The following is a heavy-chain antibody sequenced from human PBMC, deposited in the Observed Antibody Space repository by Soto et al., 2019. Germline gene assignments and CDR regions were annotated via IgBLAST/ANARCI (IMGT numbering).Heavy chain of an antibody. D-gene: IGHD3-10*01. CDR2: LYSGGST. J-gene: IGHJ3*02. Sequence: EVQLVETGGGLIQPGGSLRLSCAASGLTVSSNYMNWVRQAPGKGLEWVSVLYSGGSTHYAGSVKGRFIISRDNSKNTLYLQMNSMGVEDTAVYYCARDRPGDEGDGFDIWGHGTRVTVSS. V-gene: IGHV3-53*02. CDR3: ARDRPGDEGDGFDI. CDR1: GLTVSSNY.